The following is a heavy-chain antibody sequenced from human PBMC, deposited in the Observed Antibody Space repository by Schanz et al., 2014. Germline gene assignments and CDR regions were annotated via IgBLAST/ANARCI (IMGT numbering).Heavy chain of an antibody. Sequence: EEQLVESGGGLVQPGGSLRLSCAASGFTFTNYAMSWVRQAPGKGLEWVSSISYGTSYIYYAESVKGRFTISRDNAKNSLYLQMNGLRAEDTAVYYCARVALPGYSSPRDAFDIWGQGTMVTVSS. J-gene: IGHJ3*02. D-gene: IGHD5-18*01. CDR2: ISYGTSYI. CDR1: GFTFTNYA. V-gene: IGHV3-21*01. CDR3: ARVALPGYSSPRDAFDI.